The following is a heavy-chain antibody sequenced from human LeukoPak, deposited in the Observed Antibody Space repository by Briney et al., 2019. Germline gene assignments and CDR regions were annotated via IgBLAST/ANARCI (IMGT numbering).Heavy chain of an antibody. CDR2: MNPNSGNT. CDR3: ARASSGWYPTKPPGY. D-gene: IGHD6-19*01. J-gene: IGHJ4*02. Sequence: ASVKVSCKASGGTFSSYAISWVRQATGQGLEWMGWMNPNSGNTGYAQKFQGRVTMTRNTSISTAYMELSSLRSEDTAVYYCARASSGWYPTKPPGYWGQGTLVTVSS. CDR1: GGTFSSYA. V-gene: IGHV1-8*02.